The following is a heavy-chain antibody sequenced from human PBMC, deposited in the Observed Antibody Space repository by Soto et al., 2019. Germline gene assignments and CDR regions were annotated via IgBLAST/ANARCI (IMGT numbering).Heavy chain of an antibody. J-gene: IGHJ6*02. CDR2: ISPFNGNT. V-gene: IGHV1-18*01. D-gene: IGHD6-19*01. Sequence: QVQLVQSGAEVKKPGASVKVSCKSSGYPFTHYGITWVRQAPGQGLEWMGWISPFNGNTNYGQTLQGRVTLTTDTSTSIICMELRSLRSDDTAVYYCARDQSFYRSYYYGIDAWGQGTTVTVSS. CDR1: GYPFTHYG. CDR3: ARDQSFYRSYYYGIDA.